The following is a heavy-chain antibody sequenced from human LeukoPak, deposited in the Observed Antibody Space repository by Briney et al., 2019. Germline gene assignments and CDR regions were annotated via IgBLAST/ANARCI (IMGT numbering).Heavy chain of an antibody. D-gene: IGHD6-6*01. V-gene: IGHV4-59*08. Sequence: PSETLSITFHVPGGSISGYYWSWIRQPPGKGLQSIGYLDDRGSTNYNPSLKNRLTIAIDTSENQFSLKLSSVTAADTAVYDCAREYSSSSGRRAFDIWGQGTMVTVSS. J-gene: IGHJ3*02. CDR3: AREYSSSSGRRAFDI. CDR2: LDDRGST. CDR1: GGSISGYY.